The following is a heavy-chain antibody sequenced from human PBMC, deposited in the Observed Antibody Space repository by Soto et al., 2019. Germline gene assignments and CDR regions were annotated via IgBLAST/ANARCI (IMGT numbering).Heavy chain of an antibody. CDR1: GFTFGHYG. CDR2: ISYDEDNI. J-gene: IGHJ2*01. D-gene: IGHD4-17*01. CDR3: ARSGTKVTTFWYLDL. Sequence: QEQLVESEGGVVQPGRSLRLSCAASGFTFGHYGMHWVRQAPGKGLEWVAVISYDEDNIYYADSVRGRFTISRDNSENTLYLQMNSLRPEDTGVYFCARSGTKVTTFWYLDLWGRGTLVTASS. V-gene: IGHV3-30*03.